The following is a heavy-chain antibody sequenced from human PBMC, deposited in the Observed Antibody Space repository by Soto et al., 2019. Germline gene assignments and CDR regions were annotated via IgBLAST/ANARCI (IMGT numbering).Heavy chain of an antibody. CDR1: GFTFSSYA. V-gene: IGHV3-30-3*01. D-gene: IGHD3-10*01. CDR3: AGDPPPFYGSGSSRNWFDP. CDR2: ISYDGSNK. J-gene: IGHJ5*02. Sequence: ESGGGVVQPGRSLRLSCAASGFTFSSYAMHWVRQAPGKGLEWVAVISYDGSNKDYADSVKGRFTISRDKSKNTLYLQMTSLRAEVTAVYYCAGDPPPFYGSGSSRNWFDPWGQGTLVTVSS.